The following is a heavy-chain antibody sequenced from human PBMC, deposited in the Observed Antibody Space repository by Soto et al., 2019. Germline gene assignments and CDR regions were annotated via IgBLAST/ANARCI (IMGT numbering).Heavy chain of an antibody. V-gene: IGHV3-23*01. J-gene: IGHJ4*02. CDR1: GFTFSSYA. D-gene: IGHD3-16*02. CDR3: AKSRVFIGAIVTLLDS. Sequence: GGSLRLSCATSGFTFSSYAMVWVRQAAEKGLEWVASISNNGDTAYYAGSVKGRFTISRGNSENTLYPQMNGLRADDTALYFCAKSRVFIGAIVTLLDSWGQGTQVTVS. CDR2: ISNNGDTA.